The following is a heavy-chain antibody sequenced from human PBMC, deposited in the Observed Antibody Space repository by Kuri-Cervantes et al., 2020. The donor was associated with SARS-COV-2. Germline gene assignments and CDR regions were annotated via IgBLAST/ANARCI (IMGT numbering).Heavy chain of an antibody. CDR1: GGTLSTYA. V-gene: IGHV1-69*05. D-gene: IGHD3-22*01. CDR3: ARQDYYDRSGLTWAFDI. Sequence: SVKVSCKPSGGTLSTYAITWVRQAPGQGLEWIGGIIPFVTSPYYAQKFQGRVTIATDASTGTAYMELSSLISEDTAMYYCARQDYYDRSGLTWAFDIWGHGTMVTVSS. J-gene: IGHJ3*02. CDR2: IIPFVTSP.